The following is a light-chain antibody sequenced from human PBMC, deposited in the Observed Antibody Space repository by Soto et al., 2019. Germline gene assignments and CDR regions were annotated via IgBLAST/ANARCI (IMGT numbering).Light chain of an antibody. CDR3: ETWDSTYWV. CDR2: LEHSGSY. V-gene: IGLV4-60*02. Sequence: QLVLTQSPSASASLGSSVKLTCTLSSGHSSYIIAWHQQQPGMAPRYLMKLEHSGSYNKASGVPDRFSGSSSGADRHLTISNLQFEDEADYYCETWDSTYWVFGGGTKLTVL. CDR1: SGHSSYI. J-gene: IGLJ3*02.